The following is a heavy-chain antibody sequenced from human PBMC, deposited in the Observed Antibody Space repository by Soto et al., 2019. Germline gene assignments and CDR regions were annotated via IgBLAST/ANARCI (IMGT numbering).Heavy chain of an antibody. J-gene: IGHJ6*02. CDR3: ARVAVKKVRGVTVYGMDV. Sequence: PSQTLSLTCAISGDSVSSNSAAWNWIRQSPSRGLEWLGRTYYRSKWYNDYAVSVKSRITINPDTSKNQFSLQLNSVTPEDTAVYYCARVAVKKVRGVTVYGMDVWGQGTTVTVSS. D-gene: IGHD3-10*01. CDR1: GDSVSSNSAA. V-gene: IGHV6-1*01. CDR2: TYYRSKWYN.